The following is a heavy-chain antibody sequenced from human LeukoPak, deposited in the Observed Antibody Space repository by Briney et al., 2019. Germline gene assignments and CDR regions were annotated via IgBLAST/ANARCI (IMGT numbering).Heavy chain of an antibody. D-gene: IGHD6-19*01. Sequence: ASVKVSCKASGYTFTSYYMHWVRQAPGQGPEWMGIINPSGGSTSYAQKFQGRVTMTRDMSTSTVYMELSSLRSEDTAVYYCARDRVSSGWSPGFDYWGQGTLVTVSS. CDR2: INPSGGST. CDR3: ARDRVSSGWSPGFDY. CDR1: GYTFTSYY. J-gene: IGHJ4*02. V-gene: IGHV1-46*01.